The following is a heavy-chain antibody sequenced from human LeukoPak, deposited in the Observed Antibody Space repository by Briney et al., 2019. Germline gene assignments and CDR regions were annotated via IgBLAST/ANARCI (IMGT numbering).Heavy chain of an antibody. CDR2: IYYSGST. V-gene: IGHV4-59*01. CDR3: ARLGGYRGPYYYGMDV. Sequence: PSETLSLTCTVSGGSISSYYWSWIRQPPGKGLEWIGYIYYSGSTNYNPSLKSRVTISVDTSKNQFSLKLSSVTAADTAVYYCARLGGYRGPYYYGMDVWGQGTTVTVSS. J-gene: IGHJ6*02. CDR1: GGSISSYY. D-gene: IGHD5-18*01.